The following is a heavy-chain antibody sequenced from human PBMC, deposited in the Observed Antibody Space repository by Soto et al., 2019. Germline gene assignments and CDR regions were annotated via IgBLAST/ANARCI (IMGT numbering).Heavy chain of an antibody. CDR2: ISYDGGNE. Sequence: GGSLSLSCAASGFTFSYYAMHWVRQAPGKGLEWVAIISYDGGNEYYADSVKGRFTISRDNSKNTLYLQMNSLRAEDTAVYYCARGSYYYDSSGYYSTDYWGQGTLVTVSS. CDR3: ARGSYYYDSSGYYSTDY. D-gene: IGHD3-22*01. J-gene: IGHJ4*02. V-gene: IGHV3-30-3*01. CDR1: GFTFSYYA.